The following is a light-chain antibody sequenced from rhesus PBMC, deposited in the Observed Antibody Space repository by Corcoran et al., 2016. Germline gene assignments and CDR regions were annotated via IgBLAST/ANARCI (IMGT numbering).Light chain of an antibody. J-gene: IGKJ1*01. V-gene: IGKV1-28*01. CDR3: LQHNSYPRT. CDR1: QGISSY. CDR2: AAS. Sequence: DIQMTQSPSSLSASVGDTVTITCRASQGISSYLNWFQQKPGKAPKLLIYAASSLESGVPSRFSGSGSVTEFTLTISSLQPEDFAAYYCLQHNSYPRTFGQGTKVEIK.